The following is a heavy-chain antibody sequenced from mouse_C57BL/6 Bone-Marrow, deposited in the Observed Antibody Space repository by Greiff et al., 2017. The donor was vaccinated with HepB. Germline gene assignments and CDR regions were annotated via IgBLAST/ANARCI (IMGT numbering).Heavy chain of an antibody. Sequence: EVQLQQSGPELVKPGDSVKISCKASGYSFTGYFMNWVMQSHGKSLEWIGRINPYNGDTFYNQKFKGKATLTVDKSSSTAHMELRSLTSEDSAVYYCEIDYGSSYYFDYWGQGTTLTVSS. CDR3: EIDYGSSYYFDY. D-gene: IGHD1-1*01. CDR1: GYSFTGYF. J-gene: IGHJ2*01. CDR2: INPYNGDT. V-gene: IGHV1-20*01.